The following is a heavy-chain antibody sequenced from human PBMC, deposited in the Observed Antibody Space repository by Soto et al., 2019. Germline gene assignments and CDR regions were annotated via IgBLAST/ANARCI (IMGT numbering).Heavy chain of an antibody. CDR3: AGGDYYHSNGYYFYYYTLDV. Sequence: SETLTLTCNISGGCISVSSYYRSSISKTPGKGLEGIGNVNTGGSTYYNPTLKSRVTISVETSKSQYSLKLSSVTAADTAVYYFAGGDYYHSNGYYFYYYTLDVWGQGTTVTVFS. CDR2: VNTGGST. D-gene: IGHD3-22*01. J-gene: IGHJ6*02. V-gene: IGHV4-39*01. CDR1: GGCISVSSYY.